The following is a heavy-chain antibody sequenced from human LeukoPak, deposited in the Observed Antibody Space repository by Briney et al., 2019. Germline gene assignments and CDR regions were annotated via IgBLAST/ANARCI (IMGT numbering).Heavy chain of an antibody. D-gene: IGHD1-26*01. CDR3: ARWGGSTWYFDY. J-gene: IGHJ4*02. CDR1: GGSIMTYY. Sequence: SETLSLTCTVSGGSIMTYYLSWIRQPPGKGMEWIGDISYTGSASYNPSLKSRVTISLDTSKNQFSLRLNSVTAADTAVYYCARWGGSTWYFDYWRQGTLVSVSS. CDR2: ISYTGSA. V-gene: IGHV4-59*08.